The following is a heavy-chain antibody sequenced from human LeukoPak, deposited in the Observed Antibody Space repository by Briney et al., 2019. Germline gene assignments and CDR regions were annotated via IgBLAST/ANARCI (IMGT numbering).Heavy chain of an antibody. CDR1: GYTFTSYG. CDR2: ISAYNGNT. D-gene: IGHD3-9*01. CDR3: ARDSVGQYYDILTGYYLAYYYFDY. Sequence: ASVKVSCKASGYTFTSYGISWVRQAPGQGLEWMGWISAYNGNTNYAQKLQGRVTMTTDTSTSTAYMELRSLRSDDTAVYYCARDSVGQYYDILTGYYLAYYYFDYWGQGTLVTVSS. V-gene: IGHV1-18*01. J-gene: IGHJ4*02.